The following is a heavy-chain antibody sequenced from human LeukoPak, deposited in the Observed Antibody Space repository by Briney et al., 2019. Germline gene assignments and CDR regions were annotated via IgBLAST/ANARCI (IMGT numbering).Heavy chain of an antibody. Sequence: SETLSLTCTVSGGSISSYYWSWIRQPPGKGLEWIGSIYYSGSTYYNPSLKSRVTISVDTSKNQFSLKLSSVTAADTAVYYCGLNNHSVKYYFDYWGQGTLVTVSS. CDR3: GLNNHSVKYYFDY. D-gene: IGHD1-14*01. J-gene: IGHJ4*02. V-gene: IGHV4-59*05. CDR2: IYYSGST. CDR1: GGSISSYY.